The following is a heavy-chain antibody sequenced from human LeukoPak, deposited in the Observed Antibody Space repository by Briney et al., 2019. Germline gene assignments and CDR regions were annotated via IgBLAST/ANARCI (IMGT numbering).Heavy chain of an antibody. D-gene: IGHD5-18*01. CDR3: ARVSRGGGYGYYY. V-gene: IGHV1-18*04. CDR2: ISAYNGNT. Sequence: ASVTVSCKASGYTFTIYGISWVRQAPGPGLEWMGWISAYNGNTNYAQKLQGRVTMTTDTSTSTAYMELRSLRSDDTAVYYCARVSRGGGYGYYYWGQGTLVTVSS. CDR1: GYTFTIYG. J-gene: IGHJ4*02.